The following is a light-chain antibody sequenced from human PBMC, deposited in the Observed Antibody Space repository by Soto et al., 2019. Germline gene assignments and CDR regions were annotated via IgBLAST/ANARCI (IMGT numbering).Light chain of an antibody. CDR1: SSDVGGYNY. CDR3: CSYAGSFRV. V-gene: IGLV2-11*01. CDR2: DVS. J-gene: IGLJ1*01. Sequence: QSVLTQPRSVSGSPGQSVTISCTGTSSDVGGYNYVSWYQQHPGKAPKLMIYDVSKRPSGVPDRFSGSKSGNTASPTISGLQAEDEADYYCCSYAGSFRVFGTGTKDTVL.